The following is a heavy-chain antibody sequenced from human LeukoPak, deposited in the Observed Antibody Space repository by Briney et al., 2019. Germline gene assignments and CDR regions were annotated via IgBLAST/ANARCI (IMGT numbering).Heavy chain of an antibody. J-gene: IGHJ4*02. D-gene: IGHD2-21*02. CDR3: ARAYCGGDCYTFDY. Sequence: PGGSLRLSCAASGFTFSSYSMNWVRQAPGKGLEWVSSITSSSTYIYYADSVKGRFTISRDNAKNSLYLQMNSLRAEDTAVYYCARAYCGGDCYTFDYWGQGTLVTLSS. CDR1: GFTFSSYS. V-gene: IGHV3-21*01. CDR2: ITSSSTYI.